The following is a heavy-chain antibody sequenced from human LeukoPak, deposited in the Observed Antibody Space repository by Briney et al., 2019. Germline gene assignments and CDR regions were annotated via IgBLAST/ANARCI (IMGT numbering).Heavy chain of an antibody. CDR3: ARPFGTSSGFDY. CDR1: GGSISTNNYY. CDR2: LSYTGSS. V-gene: IGHV4-39*01. Sequence: SETLSLTCTVSGGSISTNNYYWGWIRQPPGKGLEWIGGLSYTGSSYYNPSLKSPVTISGDTSKNQFSLKVRSVTAADTAVYYCARPFGTSSGFDYWGQGILVTVSS. D-gene: IGHD6-6*01. J-gene: IGHJ4*02.